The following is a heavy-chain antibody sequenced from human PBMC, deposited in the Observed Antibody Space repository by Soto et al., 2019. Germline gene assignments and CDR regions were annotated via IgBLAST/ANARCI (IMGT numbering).Heavy chain of an antibody. D-gene: IGHD2-2*01. CDR2: IIPISDTT. Sequence: QVQLVQSGAEVKKPGSSVKVSCKASGGTFSSYAISWVRQAPGQGLEWMGGIIPISDTTNYAQKLQGRVTITADESTSTAYMELSSRRSEDTAVYYCARSQGSSTSLEIYYYYYYGMDVWGQGTTVTVSS. J-gene: IGHJ6*02. V-gene: IGHV1-69*01. CDR3: ARSQGSSTSLEIYYYYYYGMDV. CDR1: GGTFSSYA.